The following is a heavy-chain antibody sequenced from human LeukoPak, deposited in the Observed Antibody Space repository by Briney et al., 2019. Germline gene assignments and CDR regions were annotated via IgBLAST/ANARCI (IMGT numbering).Heavy chain of an antibody. CDR2: INPNSGGT. CDR1: GYTFTGYY. Sequence: ASVKVSCKASGYTFTGYYMHWVRQAPGQGLEWMGWINPNSGGTNYAQKFQGRVTMTRDTSTSTVYMELSSLRSEDTAVYYCARWGQSLEVYYYYGMDVWGQGTTVTVSS. CDR3: ARWGQSLEVYYYYGMDV. V-gene: IGHV1-2*02. D-gene: IGHD3-16*01. J-gene: IGHJ6*02.